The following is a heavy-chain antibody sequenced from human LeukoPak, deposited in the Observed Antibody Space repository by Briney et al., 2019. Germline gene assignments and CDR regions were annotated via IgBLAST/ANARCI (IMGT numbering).Heavy chain of an antibody. V-gene: IGHV4-31*03. D-gene: IGHD3-16*02. Sequence: PSETLSLTCTVSGGSISSGGYYWSWIRQHPGKGLEWIGYIYYSGSTYYNPSLKSRVTISVDTSKNQFSLKLSSVTAADTAVYYCASDRLMITFGGVIVRPPYYYYGMDVWGQGTTVTVSS. CDR3: ASDRLMITFGGVIVRPPYYYYGMDV. CDR1: GGSISSGGYY. CDR2: IYYSGST. J-gene: IGHJ6*02.